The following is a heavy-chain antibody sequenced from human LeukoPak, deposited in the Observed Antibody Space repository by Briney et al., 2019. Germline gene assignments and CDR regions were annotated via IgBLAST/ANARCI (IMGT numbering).Heavy chain of an antibody. D-gene: IGHD2/OR15-2a*01. V-gene: IGHV3-7*05. CDR2: RKYGGSEK. Sequence: PGGSLRLSCSGSGVSFSGHWMHWVRHAPGKGLDCVATRKYGGSEKYYVGSVKGRFTISRDDAKNSLYLQMNSLRAEDTAVYYCARRNWFDPWGQGTLVIVSS. CDR1: GVSFSGHW. CDR3: ARRNWFDP. J-gene: IGHJ5*02.